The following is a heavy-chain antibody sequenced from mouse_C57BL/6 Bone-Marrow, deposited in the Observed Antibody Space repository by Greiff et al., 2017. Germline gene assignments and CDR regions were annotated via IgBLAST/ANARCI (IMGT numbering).Heavy chain of an antibody. V-gene: IGHV5-4*01. CDR2: ISDGGSYT. CDR1: GFTFSSYA. J-gene: IGHJ2*01. CDR3: ARVPYYYGFDY. Sequence: EVQLVESGGGLVKPGGSLKLSCAASGFTFSSYAMSWVRQTPEKRLEWVATISDGGSYTYYPDNVKGRFTISRDNAKHNLYLQMSHLKSEDTAMYYCARVPYYYGFDYWGQGTTLTVSS. D-gene: IGHD1-1*01.